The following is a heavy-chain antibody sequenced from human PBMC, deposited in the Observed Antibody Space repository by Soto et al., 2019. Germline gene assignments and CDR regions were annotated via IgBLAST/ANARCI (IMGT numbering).Heavy chain of an antibody. V-gene: IGHV3-30-3*01. CDR3: ARDGDTGYSSGWSYYYGMDV. CDR1: GFTFSSYA. J-gene: IGHJ6*02. CDR2: ISYDGSNK. Sequence: GGSLRLSCAASGFTFSSYAMHWVRQAPGKGLEWVAVISYDGSNKYYADSVKGRFTISRDNSKITLYLQMNSLRAEDTAVYYCARDGDTGYSSGWSYYYGMDVWGQGTTVTVSS. D-gene: IGHD6-19*01.